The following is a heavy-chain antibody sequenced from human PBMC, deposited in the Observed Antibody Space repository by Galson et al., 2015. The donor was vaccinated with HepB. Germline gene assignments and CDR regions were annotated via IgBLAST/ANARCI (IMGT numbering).Heavy chain of an antibody. CDR3: ARDHDSGSSEGAFDI. J-gene: IGHJ3*02. D-gene: IGHD1-26*01. Sequence: SVKVSCKASGGTFSSYAISWVRQAPGQGLEWMGGIIPIFGTANYAQKFQGRVTITADESTSTAYMELSSLRSEDTAVYYCARDHDSGSSEGAFDIWGQGTMVTVSS. CDR1: GGTFSSYA. CDR2: IIPIFGTA. V-gene: IGHV1-69*13.